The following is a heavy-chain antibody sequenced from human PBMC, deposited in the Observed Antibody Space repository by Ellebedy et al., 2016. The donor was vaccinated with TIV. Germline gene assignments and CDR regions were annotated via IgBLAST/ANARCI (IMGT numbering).Heavy chain of an antibody. Sequence: PGGSLRLSCAVSGFTFRSYWMGWVRQAPGKGLEWVANIYQDGSQTYYVDSVKGRFTISRDNAKNSLYLQMNSLKVEDTAVYYCARRGSYGDYAVQINNWFDSWGQGTLVTVYS. J-gene: IGHJ5*01. CDR3: ARRGSYGDYAVQINNWFDS. V-gene: IGHV3-7*01. D-gene: IGHD4-17*01. CDR2: IYQDGSQT. CDR1: GFTFRSYW.